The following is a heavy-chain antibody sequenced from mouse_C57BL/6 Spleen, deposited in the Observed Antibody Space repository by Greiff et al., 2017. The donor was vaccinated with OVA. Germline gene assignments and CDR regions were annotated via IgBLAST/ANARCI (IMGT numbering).Heavy chain of an antibody. D-gene: IGHD2-2*01. V-gene: IGHV1-58*01. CDR1: GYTFTSYG. CDR2: IYIGNGYT. CDR3: ASRVGGYDYAMDY. Sequence: VQLQQSGAELVRPGSSVKMSCKTSGYTFTSYGINWVKQRPGQGLEWIGYIYIGNGYTEYNEKFKGKATLTSDTSSSTAYMQLSSLTSEDSAIYCCASRVGGYDYAMDYWGQGTSVTVSS. J-gene: IGHJ4*01.